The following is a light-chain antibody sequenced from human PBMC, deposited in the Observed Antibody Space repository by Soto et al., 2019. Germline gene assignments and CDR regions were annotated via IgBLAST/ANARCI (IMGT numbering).Light chain of an antibody. J-gene: IGKJ1*01. Sequence: IVLTQSPGTLSLSPGERATLSCRASHTISSSYLAWYQQKPGQAPRLLMYGISRRATGIPDRFSGSGSGTDFTLTITGLEPEDFSVYYCQQYVTSSPRTFGQGTKVEIK. V-gene: IGKV3-20*01. CDR1: HTISSSY. CDR3: QQYVTSSPRT. CDR2: GIS.